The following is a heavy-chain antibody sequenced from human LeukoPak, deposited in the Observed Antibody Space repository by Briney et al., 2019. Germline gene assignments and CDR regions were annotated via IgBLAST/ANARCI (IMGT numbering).Heavy chain of an antibody. V-gene: IGHV3-15*01. CDR2: IKSKTDGRTT. CDR3: TTAGTGDPDYYYYGMDV. CDR1: GFTFSNAW. Sequence: GGSLRLSCAASGFTFSNAWMSWVRQAPGKGLEWVGRIKSKTDGRTTDYAAPVKGRFTISRDDSKNTLYLQMNSLKTEDTAVYYCTTAGTGDPDYYYYGMDVWGQGTTVTVSS. D-gene: IGHD7-27*01. J-gene: IGHJ6*02.